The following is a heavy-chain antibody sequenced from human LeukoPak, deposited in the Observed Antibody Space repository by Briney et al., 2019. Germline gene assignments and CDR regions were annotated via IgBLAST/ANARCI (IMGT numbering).Heavy chain of an antibody. Sequence: GRSLRLSCAASGFTFDDYAMHWVRQAPGKGLEWVSGISWNSGSIGYADSVKGRFTISRDNAKNSLYLQMNSLRAEDTALYYCAKDPQLGAADRGQGTLVTVSS. CDR3: AKDPQLGAAD. D-gene: IGHD6-25*01. CDR1: GFTFDDYA. J-gene: IGHJ4*02. CDR2: ISWNSGSI. V-gene: IGHV3-9*01.